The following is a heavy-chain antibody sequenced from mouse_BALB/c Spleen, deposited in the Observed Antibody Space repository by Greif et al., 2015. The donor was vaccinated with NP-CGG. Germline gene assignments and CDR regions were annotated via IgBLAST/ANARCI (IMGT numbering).Heavy chain of an antibody. CDR1: GYTFTSYN. J-gene: IGHJ2*01. CDR3: AIPHDAYYFDY. D-gene: IGHD2-3*01. V-gene: IGHV1-12*01. CDR2: IYPGNGDT. Sequence: QVQLQQSGAELVKPGASVKMSCKASGYTFTSYNMHWVKQTPGQGLEWIGAIYPGNGDTSYNQKFKGKATLTADKSSSTAYMQLSSLTSEDSAVYYCAIPHDAYYFDYWGQGTTLTVSS.